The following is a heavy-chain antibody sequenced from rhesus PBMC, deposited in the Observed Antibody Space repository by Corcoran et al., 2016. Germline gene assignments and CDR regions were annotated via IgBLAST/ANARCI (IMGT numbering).Heavy chain of an antibody. J-gene: IGHJ6*01. Sequence: EVQLVQSGAEVKRPGESLKISCQTSGSSFTNYWLTWVRQMPGKGLEWMGAIDPSDSETRDSPSFQGQVTISADKSISTTYLQWSSLKASDSATYYCAKESHYGLDSWGQGVVVTVSS. CDR3: AKESHYGLDS. CDR2: IDPSDSET. V-gene: IGHV5-2*01. CDR1: GSSFTNYW.